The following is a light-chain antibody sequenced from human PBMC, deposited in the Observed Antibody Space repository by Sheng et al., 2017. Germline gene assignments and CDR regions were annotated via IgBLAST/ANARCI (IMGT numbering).Light chain of an antibody. J-gene: IGKJ1*01. Sequence: ETEMTQSPATLSVSPGERATFSCRASQSVNSNLAWYQQKPGQAPWLLIYGASTRATGIPARFSGSGSGTEFTLTISSLQSEDFAVYYCQQYNDWPPWTFGQGTKVEI. CDR2: GAS. CDR3: QQYNDWPPWT. V-gene: IGKV3-15*01. CDR1: QSVNSN.